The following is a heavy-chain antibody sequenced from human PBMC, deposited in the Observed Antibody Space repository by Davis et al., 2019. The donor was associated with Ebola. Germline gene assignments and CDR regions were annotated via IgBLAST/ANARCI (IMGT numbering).Heavy chain of an antibody. CDR1: GFTFSDDF. D-gene: IGHD6-6*01. CDR2: ISGSGNTI. V-gene: IGHV3-11*01. Sequence: GESLKISCAASGFTFSDDFMAWIRQAPGKGLEWVAYISGSGNTILYADSVKGRFTISRDNSKNTLYLQMNSLRAEDTAVYYCARGDTTSSFYYYYAMDVWGQGTTVTVSS. J-gene: IGHJ6*02. CDR3: ARGDTTSSFYYYYAMDV.